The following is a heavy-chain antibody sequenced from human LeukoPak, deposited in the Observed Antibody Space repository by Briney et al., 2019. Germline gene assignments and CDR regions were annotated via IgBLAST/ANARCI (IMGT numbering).Heavy chain of an antibody. CDR1: SXSXXY. V-gene: IGHV4-34*01. CDR2: INHSGST. CDR3: ARRRRDYVWGSYRYPFDY. D-gene: IGHD3-16*02. J-gene: IGHJ4*02. Sequence: SXSXXYWXWIRQPPGKGLEWIGEINHSGSTNYNPSLKSRVTISVDTSKNQFSLKLSSVTAADTAVYYCARRRRDYVWGSYRYPFDYWGQGTLVTVSS.